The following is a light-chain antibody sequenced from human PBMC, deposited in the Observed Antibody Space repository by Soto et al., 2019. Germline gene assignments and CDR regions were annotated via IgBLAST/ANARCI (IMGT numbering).Light chain of an antibody. J-gene: IGKJ4*01. Sequence: EIGLTQSPSALSVSPRERATLSCRASQSVTNDLVWYQHKPGQAPRLLIYAASTRATGIPARFSGSGSGTEFTLTFSSLQSGDFAVYYCQLHKSWPRTFAGGTKVDI. CDR3: QLHKSWPRT. CDR2: AAS. V-gene: IGKV3-15*01. CDR1: QSVTND.